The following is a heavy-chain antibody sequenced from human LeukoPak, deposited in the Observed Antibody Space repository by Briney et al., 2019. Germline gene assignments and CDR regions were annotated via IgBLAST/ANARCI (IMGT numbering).Heavy chain of an antibody. V-gene: IGHV3-7*03. CDR3: ARDYRGDYPYYFDY. CDR1: GFTFSRYW. Sequence: TGGSLRLSCAVSGFTFSRYWMSWVRQAPGKGLEWVANIEQDGSEKYYVDSVKGRFTISRDNAKNSVYLQMNSLRAEDTAIYYCARDYRGDYPYYFDYWGQGTLVTVSS. J-gene: IGHJ4*02. D-gene: IGHD4-17*01. CDR2: IEQDGSEK.